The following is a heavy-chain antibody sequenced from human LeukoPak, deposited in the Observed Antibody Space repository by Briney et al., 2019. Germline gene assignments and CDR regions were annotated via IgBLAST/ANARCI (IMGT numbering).Heavy chain of an antibody. CDR3: ARQSTPHGNFDY. J-gene: IGHJ4*02. CDR2: LGTAGDT. D-gene: IGHD5-24*01. V-gene: IGHV3-13*01. Sequence: GGSLRLSCAASGFILSNYAMHWVRQPAGKGLEWVSALGTAGDTFYPGSVKGRFTISRDNAKKSLYLQMSSLRAEDTAIYYCARQSTPHGNFDYWGQGTLVTVSS. CDR1: GFILSNYA.